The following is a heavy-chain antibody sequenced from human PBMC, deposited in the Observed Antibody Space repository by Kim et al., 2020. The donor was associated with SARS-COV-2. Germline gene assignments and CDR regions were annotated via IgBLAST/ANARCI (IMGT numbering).Heavy chain of an antibody. J-gene: IGHJ4*02. CDR2: IYYSGST. D-gene: IGHD3-16*01. V-gene: IGHV4-61*01. CDR1: GGSVSSGSYY. Sequence: SETLSLTCTVSGGSVSSGSYYWSWIRQPPGKGLEWIGYIYYSGSTNYNPSLKSRVTISVDTSKNQFSLKLSPVTAADTAVYYCARDMARAAGGFDYWGQGTLVTVSS. CDR3: ARDMARAAGGFDY.